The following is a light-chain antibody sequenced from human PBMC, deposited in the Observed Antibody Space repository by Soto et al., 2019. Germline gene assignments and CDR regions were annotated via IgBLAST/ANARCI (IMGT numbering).Light chain of an antibody. CDR2: EHS. J-gene: IGLJ3*02. Sequence: QSVLTQPPSVSAAPGQRVTISCSGSSSNIGDNFVSWYQQLPGTAPKLLIYEHSKRPSGVPDRFSGSKSGTSATLGITGLQTGDEAEYHCGTCDTSLGAGVIGGGTKLTVL. CDR3: GTCDTSLGAGV. CDR1: SSNIGDNF. V-gene: IGLV1-51*02.